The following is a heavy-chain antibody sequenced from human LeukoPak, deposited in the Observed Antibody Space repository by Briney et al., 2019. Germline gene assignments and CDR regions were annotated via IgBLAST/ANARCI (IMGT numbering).Heavy chain of an antibody. Sequence: PGGSLRLSCAASGFTFSSYAMSWVRQAPGKGLEWVSAISGSGGSSYYADSVKGRFTISRDNSKNTLYLQLNSLRAEDAAVYFCAKGAYYDSSGYYYFDYWGRGTLVTVSS. V-gene: IGHV3-23*01. CDR2: ISGSGGSS. J-gene: IGHJ4*02. D-gene: IGHD3-22*01. CDR1: GFTFSSYA. CDR3: AKGAYYDSSGYYYFDY.